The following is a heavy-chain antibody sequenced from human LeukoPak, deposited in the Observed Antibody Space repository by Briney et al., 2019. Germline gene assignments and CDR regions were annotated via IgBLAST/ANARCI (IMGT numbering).Heavy chain of an antibody. CDR2: ISNSGDIT. Sequence: GGSLRLSCAASGFIFSDYYMSWIRQAPGKGLEWVSYISNSGDITYYADSVKGRFTISRDNAKNSLYLQMNSLRAEDRAVYYCARCEWHYYHYYMDVWGKGTTVTVSS. D-gene: IGHD3-3*01. CDR1: GFIFSDYY. V-gene: IGHV3-11*04. CDR3: ARCEWHYYHYYMDV. J-gene: IGHJ6*03.